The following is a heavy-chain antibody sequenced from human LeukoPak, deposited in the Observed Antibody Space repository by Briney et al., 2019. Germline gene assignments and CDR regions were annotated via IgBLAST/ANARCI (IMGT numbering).Heavy chain of an antibody. CDR1: GYTFTSYG. V-gene: IGHV1-18*01. J-gene: IGHJ5*02. CDR2: ISTYNGNT. Sequence: ASVRVSCKASGYTFTSYGISWVRQAPGQGLEWMGWISTYNGNTNYAQKLQGRVTMTTDTSTSTAYMELRSLRSDDTAVYYCARIVSYSAWEWIDPWGQGTLVTVPS. CDR3: ARIVSYSAWEWIDP. D-gene: IGHD1-26*01.